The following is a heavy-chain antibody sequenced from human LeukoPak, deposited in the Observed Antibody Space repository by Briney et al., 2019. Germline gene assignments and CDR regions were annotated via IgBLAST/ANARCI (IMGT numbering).Heavy chain of an antibody. V-gene: IGHV3-30-3*01. CDR3: ARDFGYYYGSAPHGDY. D-gene: IGHD3-10*01. CDR1: GFTFSSYA. CDR2: ISYDGSNK. Sequence: PGGSLRLSCAASGFTFSSYAVHWVRQAPGKGLEWVAVISYDGSNKYYADSVKGRFTISRDNSKNTLYLQMNSLRAEDTAVYYCARDFGYYYGSAPHGDYWGQGTLVTVSS. J-gene: IGHJ4*02.